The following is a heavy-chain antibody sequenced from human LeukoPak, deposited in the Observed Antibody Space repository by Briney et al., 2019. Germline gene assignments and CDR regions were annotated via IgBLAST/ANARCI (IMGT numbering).Heavy chain of an antibody. D-gene: IGHD3-16*02. CDR3: ARDAIIGGILV. J-gene: IGHJ4*02. V-gene: IGHV3-23*01. CDR2: ISGSGGST. Sequence: GGSLRLSCAASGFTFSNYAMSWVRQAPGKGLEWVSGISGSGGSTYYTDSVKGRFTISRDNAKNSLYLQMNSLRAEDTAVYYCARDAIIGGILVWGQGTLVTVSS. CDR1: GFTFSNYA.